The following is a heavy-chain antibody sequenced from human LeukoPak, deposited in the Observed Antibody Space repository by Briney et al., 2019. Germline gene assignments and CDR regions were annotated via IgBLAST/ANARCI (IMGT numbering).Heavy chain of an antibody. D-gene: IGHD2-15*01. J-gene: IGHJ5*02. CDR3: ARERRVVVVAANLNWFDP. CDR1: GYTFTGYY. CDR2: INPNSGGT. Sequence: GASVKVSCKPSGYTFTGYYMRWVRQAPGQGLEWMGWINPNSGGTNYAQKFQGRVTMARDTSISTAYMELSRLRSDDTAVYYCARERRVVVVAANLNWFDPGGQGTLVTVS. V-gene: IGHV1-2*02.